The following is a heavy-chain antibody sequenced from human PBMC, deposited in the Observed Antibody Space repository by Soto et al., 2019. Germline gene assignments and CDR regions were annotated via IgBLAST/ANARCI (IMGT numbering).Heavy chain of an antibody. V-gene: IGHV4-31*03. D-gene: IGHD2-21*01. J-gene: IGHJ6*02. CDR2: IYYSGTT. Sequence: QVPLQESGPGLVKPSQTLSLTCTVSGGSISSGGYYWYWIRQHPGKGLEWIGYIYYSGTTYYNPSIKSRVTISVDTSKNQFSLKLSSVTAADTAVYYCAASCVACGGFNYYGMDVWGQGTTVTVSS. CDR3: AASCVACGGFNYYGMDV. CDR1: GGSISSGGYY.